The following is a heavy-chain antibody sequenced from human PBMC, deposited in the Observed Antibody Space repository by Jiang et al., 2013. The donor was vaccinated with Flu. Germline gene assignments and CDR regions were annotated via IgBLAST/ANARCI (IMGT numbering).Heavy chain of an antibody. J-gene: IGHJ4*02. Sequence: SCKASGYTFTSYGISWVRQAPGQGLEWMGWISAYNGNTNYAQKLQGRVTMTTDTSTSTAYMELRSLRSDDTAVYYCAQITMVRGVIEEAYWGQGTLVTVSS. V-gene: IGHV1-18*01. CDR1: GYTFTSYG. CDR3: AQITMVRGVIEEAY. CDR2: ISAYNGNT. D-gene: IGHD3-10*01.